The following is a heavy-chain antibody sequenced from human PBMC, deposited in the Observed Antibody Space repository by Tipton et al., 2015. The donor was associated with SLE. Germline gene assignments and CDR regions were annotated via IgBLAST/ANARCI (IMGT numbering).Heavy chain of an antibody. CDR2: ISWNSGSI. J-gene: IGHJ3*02. Sequence: SLRLSCAASGFTFDDYAMHWVRQAPGKGLEWVSGISWNSGSIGYADSVKGRFTISRDNAKNSLYLQMNSLRAEDMALYYCAKGSRIAVAGGDAFDIWGQGTMVTVSS. D-gene: IGHD6-19*01. CDR3: AKGSRIAVAGGDAFDI. V-gene: IGHV3-9*03. CDR1: GFTFDDYA.